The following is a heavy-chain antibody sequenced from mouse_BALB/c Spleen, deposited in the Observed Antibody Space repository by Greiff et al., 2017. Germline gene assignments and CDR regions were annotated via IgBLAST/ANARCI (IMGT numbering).Heavy chain of an antibody. Sequence: QVQLKQSGAELVRPGTSVKVSCKASGYAFTNYLIEWVKQRPGQGLEWIGVINPGSGGTNYNEKFKGKATLTADKSSSTAYMQLSSLTSDDSAVYFCARKTISSSGYWGQGTSVTVSS. CDR1: GYAFTNYL. CDR2: INPGSGGT. V-gene: IGHV1-54*01. J-gene: IGHJ4*01. D-gene: IGHD6-1*01. CDR3: ARKTISSSGY.